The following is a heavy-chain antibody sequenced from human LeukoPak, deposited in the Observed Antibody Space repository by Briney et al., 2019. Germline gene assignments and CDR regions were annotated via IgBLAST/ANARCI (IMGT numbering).Heavy chain of an antibody. V-gene: IGHV4-34*01. D-gene: IGHD2-21*02. CDR2: INHSGST. Sequence: SETLSLTCAVYGGSFSGYYWSWIRQPPGKGLEWIGEINHSGSTNYNPSLKSRVTISVDTSKNQFSLKLSSVTAADTAVYYCARGGVVTAIPLRRYFDLWGRGTLVTVSS. CDR3: ARGGVVTAIPLRRYFDL. J-gene: IGHJ2*01. CDR1: GGSFSGYY.